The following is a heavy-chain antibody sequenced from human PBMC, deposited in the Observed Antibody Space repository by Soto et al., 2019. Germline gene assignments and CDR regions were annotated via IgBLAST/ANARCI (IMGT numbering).Heavy chain of an antibody. D-gene: IGHD3-3*01. J-gene: IGHJ5*02. CDR2: ISSSSSYI. CDR1: GFTFSSYS. Sequence: GGSLRLSCAASGFTFSSYSMNWVRQAPGKGLEWVSSISSSSSYIYYADSVKGRFTISRDNAKNSLYLQMNSLRAEDTAVYYCARGHPEYDFWSGYYRKNWFDPWGQGTLVTVSS. V-gene: IGHV3-21*01. CDR3: ARGHPEYDFWSGYYRKNWFDP.